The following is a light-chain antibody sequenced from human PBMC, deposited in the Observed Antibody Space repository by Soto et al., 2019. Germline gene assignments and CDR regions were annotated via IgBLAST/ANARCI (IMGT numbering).Light chain of an antibody. CDR2: GAS. CDR1: QSVSSNY. J-gene: IGKJ1*01. Sequence: EIVLTQSPGTLSLSPGERATLSCRASQSVSSNYLACYHQKPGQAPMLLIYGASIRATGIPDRFSGSGSGTDFTLTISRLEHEDYAVYYCHQYGSSPRTFGQGTKVEIK. CDR3: HQYGSSPRT. V-gene: IGKV3-20*01.